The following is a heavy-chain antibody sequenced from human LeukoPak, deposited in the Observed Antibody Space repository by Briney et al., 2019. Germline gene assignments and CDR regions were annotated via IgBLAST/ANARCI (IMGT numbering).Heavy chain of an antibody. CDR2: IYYSGST. V-gene: IGHV4-31*03. J-gene: IGHJ6*02. CDR3: ARSFVSSALYYYYGMDV. CDR1: GGSISSGDYY. Sequence: SETLSLTCTVSGGSISSGDYYWSWIRQHPGKGLEWIGYIYYSGSTYYNPSLKSRVTISVDTSKNQFSLKLSSVTAADTAVYYCARSFVSSALYYYYGMDVWGQGTTVTVSS. D-gene: IGHD2/OR15-2a*01.